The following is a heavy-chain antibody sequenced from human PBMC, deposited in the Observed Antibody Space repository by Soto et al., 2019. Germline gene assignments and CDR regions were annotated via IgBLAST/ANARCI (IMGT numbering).Heavy chain of an antibody. Sequence: EVQLVESGGGLVKPGGSLRLSCAASGFTFSSYSMNWVRQAPGKGLEWVSSISSSNSYMYYADSVKGRFTISRDNAKNSLYLQMNSLRAEDTAVYYCAREEDGYNTGLDYWGQGTLVTVSS. J-gene: IGHJ4*02. CDR1: GFTFSSYS. V-gene: IGHV3-21*01. CDR3: AREEDGYNTGLDY. D-gene: IGHD5-12*01. CDR2: ISSSNSYM.